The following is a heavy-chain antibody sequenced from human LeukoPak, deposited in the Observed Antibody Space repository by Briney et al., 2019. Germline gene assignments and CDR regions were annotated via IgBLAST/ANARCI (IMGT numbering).Heavy chain of an antibody. D-gene: IGHD5-18*01. CDR2: LSSDGTNK. V-gene: IGHV3-30-3*01. CDR3: ARDQIRYSNSPEALNL. Sequence: GGSLRLSCAASGFTFTSYAVHWVRQAPGKGLVWVAGLSSDGTNKYYADSVQGRFTISRDTSKNTLYLLMNSLRGEDTAVYYCARDQIRYSNSPEALNLWGRGTLVSVSS. CDR1: GFTFTSYA. J-gene: IGHJ3*01.